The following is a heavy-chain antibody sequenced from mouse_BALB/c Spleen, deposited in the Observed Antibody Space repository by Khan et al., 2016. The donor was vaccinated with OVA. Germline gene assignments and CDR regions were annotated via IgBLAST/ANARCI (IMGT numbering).Heavy chain of an antibody. CDR1: GYTFTSHT. CDR2: INPRSGYT. V-gene: IGHV1-4*01. CDR3: ARRTTEYAMDY. J-gene: IGHJ4*01. Sequence: VQLQESGAELARPGASVKMSCKASGYTFTSHTMHWVKQRPGQGLEWIGYINPRSGYTNYNQKFNDKATLTADKSSSTAYMQLSSLTSEDSAVYYCARRTTEYAMDYWGQGTSVTVSS. D-gene: IGHD2-14*01.